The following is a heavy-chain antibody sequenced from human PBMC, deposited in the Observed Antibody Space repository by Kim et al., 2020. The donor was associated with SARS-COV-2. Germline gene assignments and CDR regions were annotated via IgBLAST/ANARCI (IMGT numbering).Heavy chain of an antibody. V-gene: IGHV4-59*01. CDR3: ARAQTSSSWYYYYYGMDV. D-gene: IGHD6-13*01. Sequence: SETLSLTCTVSGGSISSYYWSWIRQPPGKGLEWIGYIYYSGSTNYNPSLKSRVTISVDTSKNQFSLKLSSVTAADTAVYYCARAQTSSSWYYYYYGMDVWGQGTTVTVSS. CDR1: GGSISSYY. J-gene: IGHJ6*02. CDR2: IYYSGST.